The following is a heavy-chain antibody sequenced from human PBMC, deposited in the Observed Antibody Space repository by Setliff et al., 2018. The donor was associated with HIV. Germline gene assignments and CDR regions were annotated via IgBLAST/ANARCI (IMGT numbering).Heavy chain of an antibody. V-gene: IGHV4-4*08. CDR3: ARDRRGYYYGSGSCYMDV. CDR2: IYTSGST. Sequence: SETLSLTCSVSGDSISHYYWSWIRQPPGKGLEWIGYIYTSGSTNYNPSLKSRVTISVDTSKNQFSLKLSSVTAADTAVYYCARDRRGYYYGSGSCYMDVWGKGTTVTVSS. D-gene: IGHD3-10*01. CDR1: GDSISHYY. J-gene: IGHJ6*03.